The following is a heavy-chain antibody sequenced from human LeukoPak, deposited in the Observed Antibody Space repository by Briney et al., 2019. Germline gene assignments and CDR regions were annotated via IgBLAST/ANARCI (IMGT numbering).Heavy chain of an antibody. CDR1: GFTFSSYS. CDR3: ARSPYYGSGSYFYYYGMDV. J-gene: IGHJ6*02. Sequence: PGGSLRLSCAASGFTFSSYSMNWVRQAPGKGLEWVSYISSSSSTIYYADSVKGRSTISRDNAKNSLYLQMNSLRDEDTAVYYCARSPYYGSGSYFYYYGMDVWGQGTTVTVSS. D-gene: IGHD3-10*01. CDR2: ISSSSSTI. V-gene: IGHV3-48*02.